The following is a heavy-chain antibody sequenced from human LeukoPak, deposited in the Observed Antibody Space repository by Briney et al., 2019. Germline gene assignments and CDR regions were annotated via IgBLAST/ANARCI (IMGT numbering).Heavy chain of an antibody. Sequence: GASVKVSCKASGYTFTTFGISWVRQAPGQGLEWMGWISGYNGNTNYAQKFQGRVTITADKSTSTAYMELSSLRSEDTAVYYCARKGDYVSAFDIWGQGTMVTVSS. CDR3: ARKGDYVSAFDI. CDR1: GYTFTTFG. D-gene: IGHD3-16*01. CDR2: ISGYNGNT. V-gene: IGHV1-18*01. J-gene: IGHJ3*02.